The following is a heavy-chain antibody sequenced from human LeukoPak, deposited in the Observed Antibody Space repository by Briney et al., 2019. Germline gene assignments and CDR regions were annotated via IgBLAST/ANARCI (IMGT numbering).Heavy chain of an antibody. CDR1: GFTFSSYA. CDR3: AREGLYCSGGSCYFDY. D-gene: IGHD2-15*01. J-gene: IGHJ4*02. V-gene: IGHV3-30-3*01. CDR2: ISYDGSNK. Sequence: GGSLRLSCAASGFTFSSYAMHWVRQAPGKGLEWVAVISYDGSNKYYADSVKGRFTISRDNSKNTLYLQMNSLRAEDTAVYYCAREGLYCSGGSCYFDYWGQGTLVTVPS.